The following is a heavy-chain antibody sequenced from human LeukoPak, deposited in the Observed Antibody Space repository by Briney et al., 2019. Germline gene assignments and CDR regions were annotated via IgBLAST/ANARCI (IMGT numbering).Heavy chain of an antibody. V-gene: IGHV3-74*01. J-gene: IGHJ3*02. Sequence: PGGSLRLSCAASGSTFSSYWTHWVRQATGKGLVLVSRINSDGSSTSYADSVKGRFTISRDNAKNTLYLQMNSLRAEDTAVYYCARDHVSTPYAFDIWGQGTMVTVSS. CDR1: GSTFSSYW. CDR3: ARDHVSTPYAFDI. CDR2: INSDGSST. D-gene: IGHD5/OR15-5a*01.